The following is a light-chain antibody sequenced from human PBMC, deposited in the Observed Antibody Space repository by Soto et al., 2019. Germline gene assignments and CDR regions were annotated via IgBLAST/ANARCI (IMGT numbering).Light chain of an antibody. V-gene: IGLV2-14*01. CDR1: NSDVGGYNY. Sequence: QSALTQPASVSGSPGQSITISCTGTNSDVGGYNYVSWYQQHPGKAPKLIIYEVNDRPSGVSTRLSASKSGNTASLSISGLHPDDEADYYCCSYTTNNTWVFGGGTKVTVL. J-gene: IGLJ3*02. CDR3: CSYTTNNTWV. CDR2: EVN.